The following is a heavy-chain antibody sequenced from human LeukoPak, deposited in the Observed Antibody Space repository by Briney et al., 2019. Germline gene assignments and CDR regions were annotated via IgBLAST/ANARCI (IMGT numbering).Heavy chain of an antibody. CDR3: AKDMYSSGWLGFDY. D-gene: IGHD6-19*01. V-gene: IGHV3-43*02. Sequence: GGSLRLSCAASGFTFSSYAMSWVRQAPGKGLEWVSAISGDGGSTYYADSVKGRFTISRDNSKNSLYLQMNSLRTEDTALYYCAKDMYSSGWLGFDYWGQGTLVTVSS. J-gene: IGHJ4*02. CDR2: ISGDGGST. CDR1: GFTFSSYA.